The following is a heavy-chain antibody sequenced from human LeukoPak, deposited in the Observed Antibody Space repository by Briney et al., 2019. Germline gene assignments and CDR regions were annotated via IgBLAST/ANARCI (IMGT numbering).Heavy chain of an antibody. J-gene: IGHJ4*02. D-gene: IGHD6-13*01. Sequence: ASVKVSCKASGYTFTSYGISWVRQAPGQGLEWMGWISAYNGNTNYAQKLQGRVTMTTDTSTSTAYMELRSLRSDDTAVYYCARDHTGYSSSWYLDYWGQGTLVTVSS. V-gene: IGHV1-18*04. CDR3: ARDHTGYSSSWYLDY. CDR1: GYTFTSYG. CDR2: ISAYNGNT.